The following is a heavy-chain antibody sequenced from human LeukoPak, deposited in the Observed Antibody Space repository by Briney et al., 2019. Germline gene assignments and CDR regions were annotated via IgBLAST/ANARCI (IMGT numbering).Heavy chain of an antibody. D-gene: IGHD2-15*01. V-gene: IGHV3-21*01. Sequence: GGSLRLSCAASGFTFSSYGMSWVRQAPGKGLEWVSSISSSSSYIYYADSVKGRFTISRDNAKNSLYLQMNSLRAEDTAVYYCARDINQRQNCSGGSCYLPDAFDIWGQGTMVTVSS. CDR1: GFTFSSYG. J-gene: IGHJ3*02. CDR2: ISSSSSYI. CDR3: ARDINQRQNCSGGSCYLPDAFDI.